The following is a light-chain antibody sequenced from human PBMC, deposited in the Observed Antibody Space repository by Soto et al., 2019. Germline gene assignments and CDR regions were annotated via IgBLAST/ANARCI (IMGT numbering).Light chain of an antibody. CDR3: QQRSSWPL. CDR2: GAS. CDR1: QSVSNNY. J-gene: IGKJ4*01. Sequence: EIVLTQSPGTLSLSPGERATLSCRASQSVSNNYLAWYQQKPGQAPRLLIYGASNRATGIPDRFSGSGSGTDFTLTISRLEPEDFAVYYCQQRSSWPLFGGGTKVDIK. V-gene: IGKV3D-20*02.